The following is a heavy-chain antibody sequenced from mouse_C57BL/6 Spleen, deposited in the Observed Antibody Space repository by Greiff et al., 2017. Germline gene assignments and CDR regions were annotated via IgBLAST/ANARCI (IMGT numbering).Heavy chain of an antibody. CDR1: GYSITSGYY. Sequence: VQLKESGPGLVKPSQSLSLTCSVTGYSITSGYYWNWIRQFPGNKLEWMGYISYDGSNNYNPSLKNRISITRDTSKNQFFLKLNSVTTEDTATYYCAMVYDGYSNFDYWGQGTTLTVSS. J-gene: IGHJ2*01. CDR3: AMVYDGYSNFDY. D-gene: IGHD2-3*01. V-gene: IGHV3-6*01. CDR2: ISYDGSN.